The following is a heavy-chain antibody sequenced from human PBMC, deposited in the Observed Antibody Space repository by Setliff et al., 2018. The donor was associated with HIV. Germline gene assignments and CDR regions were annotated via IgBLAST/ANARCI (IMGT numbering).Heavy chain of an antibody. CDR2: INHSGST. D-gene: IGHD3-22*01. CDR3: ARSPDYYDSSGYYRAIDY. CDR1: VESFSGFY. V-gene: IGHV4-34*01. Sequence: SETLSLTCAVYVESFSGFYWSWIRQPPGKGLEWIGEINHSGSTNYNPSLKSRVTISVDTSKNQFSLKLSFVTAADTAVYYCARSPDYYDSSGYYRAIDYWGQGMLVTSPQ. J-gene: IGHJ4*02.